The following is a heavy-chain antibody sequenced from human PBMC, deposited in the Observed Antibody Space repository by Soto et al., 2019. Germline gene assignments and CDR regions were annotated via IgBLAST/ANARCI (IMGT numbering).Heavy chain of an antibody. V-gene: IGHV4-59*01. CDR1: AGSLTNYY. Sequence: QVQLQESGPGLVKPAETLSLTCSVSAGSLTNYYWTWIRQSPGKGLEWIGEIYHTGSTKYNPSLESRVAISLDMSKNQFSLTLTSATPADSAVYHCARGGRGSGLYFLYYFDLWGQGTLITVSS. CDR2: IYHTGST. D-gene: IGHD3-22*01. CDR3: ARGGRGSGLYFLYYFDL. J-gene: IGHJ4*02.